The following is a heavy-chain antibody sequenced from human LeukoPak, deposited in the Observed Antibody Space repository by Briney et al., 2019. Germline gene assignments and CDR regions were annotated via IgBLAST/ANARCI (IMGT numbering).Heavy chain of an antibody. D-gene: IGHD5-18*01. CDR1: GGSISSSSYY. V-gene: IGHV3-23*01. J-gene: IGHJ4*02. CDR2: ISGSGGST. CDR3: AKTRRGYSYGAFDY. Sequence: ETLSLTCTVSGGSISSSSYYWGWIRQPPGKGLEWVSAISGSGGSTYYADSVKGRFTISRDNSKNTLYLQMNSLRAEDTAVYYCAKTRRGYSYGAFDYWGQGTLVTVSS.